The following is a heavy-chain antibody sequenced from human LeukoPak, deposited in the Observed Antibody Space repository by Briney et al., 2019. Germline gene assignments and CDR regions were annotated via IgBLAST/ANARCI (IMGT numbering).Heavy chain of an antibody. CDR1: GGSISSYY. CDR2: INHSGST. Sequence: SETLSLTCTVSGGSISSYYWSWIRQPPGKGLEWIGEINHSGSTNYNPSLKSRVTISVDTSKNQFSLKLSSVTAADTAVYYCARGTPLRYFDWLSAYFDYWGQGTLVTVSS. J-gene: IGHJ4*02. V-gene: IGHV4-34*01. CDR3: ARGTPLRYFDWLSAYFDY. D-gene: IGHD3-9*01.